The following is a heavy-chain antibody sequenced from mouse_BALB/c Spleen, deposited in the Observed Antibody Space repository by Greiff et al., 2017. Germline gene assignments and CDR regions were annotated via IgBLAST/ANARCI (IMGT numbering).Heavy chain of an antibody. J-gene: IGHJ4*01. CDR1: GYTFTDYE. Sequence: VQLQQSGTELVRPGASVTLSCKASGYTFTDYEMHWVKQTPVHGLEWIGAIDPETGGTAYNQKFKGKATLTADKSSSTAYMQLSSLTSEDSAVYYCARWRKGYAMDYWGQGTSDTVSS. V-gene: IGHV1-15*01. CDR3: ARWRKGYAMDY. CDR2: IDPETGGT.